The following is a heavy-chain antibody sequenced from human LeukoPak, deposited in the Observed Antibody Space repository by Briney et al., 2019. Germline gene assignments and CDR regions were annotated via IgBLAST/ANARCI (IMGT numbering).Heavy chain of an antibody. J-gene: IGHJ5*02. Sequence: GGSLRLSCAASGFTFSSYSMNWVRQAPGKGLEWVSSISSSSSYIYYADSVKGRFTISRDNAKNSLYLQMNSLRAEDTAVYYCVRAGGAPYCSGGSCYDQNWFDPWGQGTLVTVSS. CDR3: VRAGGAPYCSGGSCYDQNWFDP. D-gene: IGHD2-15*01. CDR1: GFTFSSYS. CDR2: ISSSSSYI. V-gene: IGHV3-21*01.